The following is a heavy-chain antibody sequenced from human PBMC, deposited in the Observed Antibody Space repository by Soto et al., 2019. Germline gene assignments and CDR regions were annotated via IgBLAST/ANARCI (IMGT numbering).Heavy chain of an antibody. V-gene: IGHV3-23*04. Sequence: VQLVQSGAEVKKPGGSLRLSCAASGFTFSNYAMNWVRQAPGKGLEWVSSISGSGGNTYYADSVKGRFTISRDNSKNTLYLQMNSLRAEDTAVYYCAKDYIAAGGTEFYAFDIWGQGTMVTVSS. CDR3: AKDYIAAGGTEFYAFDI. CDR1: GFTFSNYA. CDR2: ISGSGGNT. D-gene: IGHD6-13*01. J-gene: IGHJ3*02.